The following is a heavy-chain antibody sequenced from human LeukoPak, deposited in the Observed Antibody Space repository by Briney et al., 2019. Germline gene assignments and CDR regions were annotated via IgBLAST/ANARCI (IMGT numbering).Heavy chain of an antibody. V-gene: IGHV3-23*01. Sequence: GGSLRLSCAASGFTFSNYGMSWVRQAPGKGLEWVSTLSGSSGNIYYAESVKGRFTISRDNSKNTLYLQMNSLRAEDTAVYYCTKEGLPSGSSWSAWFDPWGQGTLVTVSS. CDR1: GFTFSNYG. CDR2: LSGSSGNI. CDR3: TKEGLPSGSSWSAWFDP. D-gene: IGHD3-10*01. J-gene: IGHJ5*02.